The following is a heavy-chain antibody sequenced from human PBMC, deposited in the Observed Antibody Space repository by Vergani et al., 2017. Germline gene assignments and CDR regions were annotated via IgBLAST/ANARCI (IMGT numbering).Heavy chain of an antibody. CDR2: INPNSGGT. D-gene: IGHD6-13*01. J-gene: IGHJ5*02. Sequence: QVQLVQSGAEVKKPGASVKVSCKASGYTFTGYYMHWVRQAPGQGLEWMGWINPNSGGTKYAQKFQGWVTMTRDTSISTAYMERSRLRSDDTAVYYCARGRPIYSSSWYIWFDPWGQGTLVTVSS. CDR3: ARGRPIYSSSWYIWFDP. V-gene: IGHV1-2*04. CDR1: GYTFTGYY.